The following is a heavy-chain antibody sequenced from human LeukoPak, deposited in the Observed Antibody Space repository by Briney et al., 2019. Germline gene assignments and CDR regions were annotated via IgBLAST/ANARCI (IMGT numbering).Heavy chain of an antibody. D-gene: IGHD5-18*01. CDR2: ISYSGST. J-gene: IGHJ4*02. V-gene: IGHV4-31*03. CDR3: AGEAGYNYGQYYFDC. CDR1: GGSISSSSYY. Sequence: SETLSLTCTVSGGSISSSSYYWSWIRQHPGKGLEWIVYISYSGSTYYNPSLKSRVTISVDTSENQFSLELSSVTAADTAVYYCAGEAGYNYGQYYFDCWGQGTLVTVSS.